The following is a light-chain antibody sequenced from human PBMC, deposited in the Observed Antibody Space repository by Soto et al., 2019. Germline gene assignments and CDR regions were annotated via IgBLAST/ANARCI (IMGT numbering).Light chain of an antibody. J-gene: IGLJ1*01. CDR2: DVS. Sequence: QSALTQPASVSGSPGQSITISCTGTSSDVGGHNSVSWYRQDPGKAPKLMIYDVSNRPSGVSDRFSGSKSGNTASLTISALQIEDEADYYCSSFTSSVTYVFGTGTKGTVL. CDR3: SSFTSSVTYV. V-gene: IGLV2-14*01. CDR1: SSDVGGHNS.